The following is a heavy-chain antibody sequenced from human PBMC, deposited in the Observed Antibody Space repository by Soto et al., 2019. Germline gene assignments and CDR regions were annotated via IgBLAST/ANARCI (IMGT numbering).Heavy chain of an antibody. CDR2: MNSDGTST. CDR3: TRSGDADYEQRDDTFDI. Sequence: EVQLMESGGGLVQPGGSLRLSCAASGFAFSNYWIHWVRQAPGKGLVWVSRMNSDGTSTSYADSVRGRFTISRDNAKNTLYLQMNSLRAEDTAVDYCTRSGDADYEQRDDTFDIWGQGTMVTVSS. J-gene: IGHJ3*02. CDR1: GFAFSNYW. V-gene: IGHV3-74*01. D-gene: IGHD4-17*01.